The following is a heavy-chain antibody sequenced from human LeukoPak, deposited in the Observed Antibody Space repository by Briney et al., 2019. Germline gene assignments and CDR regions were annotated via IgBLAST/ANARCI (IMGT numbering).Heavy chain of an antibody. CDR2: ISAYNGNT. V-gene: IGHV1-18*01. D-gene: IGHD3-3*01. CDR1: GYTFTSYG. CDR3: ARGAPLFTYYDFWSGYCNDY. J-gene: IGHJ4*02. Sequence: ASVKVSCKASGYTFTSYGISWVRQAPGQGLEWMGWISAYNGNTNYAQKLQGRVTMTTDTSTSTAYMELRSLRSDDTAVYYCARGAPLFTYYDFWSGYCNDYWGQGTLVTVSS.